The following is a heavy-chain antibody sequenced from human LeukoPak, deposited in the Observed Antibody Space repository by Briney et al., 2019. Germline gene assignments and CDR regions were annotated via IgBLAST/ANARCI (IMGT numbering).Heavy chain of an antibody. CDR2: ISWNSGSI. V-gene: IGHV3-9*01. Sequence: GGSLRLSCAASGFTVSSNYMSWVRQAPGKGLEWVSGISWNSGSIGYADSVKGRFTISRDNAKNSLYLQMNSLRAKDTALYYCAKAPSRSIAGDFDYWGQGTLVTVSS. J-gene: IGHJ4*02. D-gene: IGHD6-6*01. CDR1: GFTVSSNY. CDR3: AKAPSRSIAGDFDY.